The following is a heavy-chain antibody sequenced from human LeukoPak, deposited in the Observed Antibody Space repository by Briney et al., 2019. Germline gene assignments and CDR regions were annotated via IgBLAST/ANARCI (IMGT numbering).Heavy chain of an antibody. Sequence: ASETLSLTCAVYGGSFSGYYWSWIRQPPGKGLEWIGEINHSGSTNYNPSLKSRVTISVDTSKNQFSLKLSSVTAADTAVYYCARQRQWLDNWFDPWGQGTLVTVSS. D-gene: IGHD6-19*01. CDR1: GGSFSGYY. CDR3: ARQRQWLDNWFDP. J-gene: IGHJ5*02. V-gene: IGHV4-34*01. CDR2: INHSGST.